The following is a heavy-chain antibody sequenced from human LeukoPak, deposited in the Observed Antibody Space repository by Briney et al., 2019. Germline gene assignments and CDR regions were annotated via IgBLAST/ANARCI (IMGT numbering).Heavy chain of an antibody. CDR3: ARVRATIIGTPARTFDY. D-gene: IGHD5-12*01. Sequence: AASVKVSCKASGCTFTGYYMHWVRQAPGQGLEWMGWINPNSGGTNYAQKFQGRVTMTRDTSISTAYMELSRLRSDDTAVYYCARVRATIIGTPARTFDYWGQGTLVTVSS. CDR2: INPNSGGT. J-gene: IGHJ4*02. CDR1: GCTFTGYY. V-gene: IGHV1-2*02.